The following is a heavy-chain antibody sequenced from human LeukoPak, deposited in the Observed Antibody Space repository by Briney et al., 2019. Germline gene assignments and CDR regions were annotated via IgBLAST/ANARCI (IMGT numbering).Heavy chain of an antibody. CDR2: IYYSGST. D-gene: IGHD1-20*01. Sequence: SETLSLTCTVSGGSISSNNYNWGWIRQPPGKGLEWIGNIYYSGSTYYNPSLKSRVTISVDTSKNQFSLKLISVSAADTAIYYCARHLHTWNGAYYYVDVWGKGTTVTISS. CDR1: GGSISSNNYN. J-gene: IGHJ6*03. CDR3: ARHLHTWNGAYYYVDV. V-gene: IGHV4-39*07.